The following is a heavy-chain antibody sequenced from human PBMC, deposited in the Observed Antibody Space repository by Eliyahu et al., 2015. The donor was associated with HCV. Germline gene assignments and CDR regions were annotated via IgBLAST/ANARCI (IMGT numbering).Heavy chain of an antibody. Sequence: EVQLVQSGVEVKKPGESLKISCKGSGYNFTTYWIGWVRQMPGKGLEWMGIIYPWDSGTRYSPSFQGQVTISADKSISTAYLQWSSLKASDTAMYYCARQRCSGGSCYSLDAFDIWGQGTMVTVSS. CDR2: IYPWDSGT. D-gene: IGHD2-15*01. V-gene: IGHV5-51*01. CDR3: ARQRCSGGSCYSLDAFDI. J-gene: IGHJ3*02. CDR1: GYNFTTYW.